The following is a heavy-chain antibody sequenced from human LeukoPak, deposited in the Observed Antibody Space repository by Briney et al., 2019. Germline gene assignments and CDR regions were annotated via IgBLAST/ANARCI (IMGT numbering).Heavy chain of an antibody. CDR2: INHSGST. D-gene: IGHD2-21*02. CDR1: GGSFSPYY. J-gene: IGHJ5*02. V-gene: IGHV4-34*01. Sequence: PSETLSLTCAVSGGSFSPYYWSWIRQPPEKGLEWIGEINHSGSTNYNPSLKSRVTISVATSKTQFSLKLSSVTAADTAVYYCARGGLYCGGDCYVDPWGQGSLVTVSS. CDR3: ARGGLYCGGDCYVDP.